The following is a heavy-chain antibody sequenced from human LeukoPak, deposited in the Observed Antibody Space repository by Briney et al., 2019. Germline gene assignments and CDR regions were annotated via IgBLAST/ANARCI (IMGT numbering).Heavy chain of an antibody. CDR1: GFTFIDYD. CDR3: ARGGIQVSGIDEFDY. D-gene: IGHD6-19*01. Sequence: GGSLRLSCAASGFTFIDYDMHWVRQVRGKGREWVSAIGIRGDTHYSGSVKGRFTISRENVESSLYLQMNSLRAEDTAVYYCARGGIQVSGIDEFDYWGQGTLVTVSS. J-gene: IGHJ4*02. V-gene: IGHV3-13*01. CDR2: IGIRGDT.